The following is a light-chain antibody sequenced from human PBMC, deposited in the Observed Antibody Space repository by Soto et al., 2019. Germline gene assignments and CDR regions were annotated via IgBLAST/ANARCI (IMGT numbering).Light chain of an antibody. CDR2: DAS. V-gene: IGKV1-5*01. J-gene: IGKJ1*01. CDR3: QQYNTYSRT. CDR1: QSISNW. Sequence: DIQLTQSPSTLSASVGDRVTITCRASQSISNWLAWYQQKPGKAPKLLIYDASSLESGVSLRFSGSGSGTEFTLTISSLQPDDFATYYCQQYNTYSRTFGQGTKVDIK.